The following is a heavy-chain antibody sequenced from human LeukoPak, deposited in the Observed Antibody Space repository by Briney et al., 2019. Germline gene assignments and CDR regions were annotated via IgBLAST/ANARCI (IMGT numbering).Heavy chain of an antibody. CDR2: IYYSGST. V-gene: IGHV4-59*08. CDR1: GGSISSYY. Sequence: PPETLSLTCTVSGGSISSYYWSWIRQPPGKGLEWIGYIYYSGSTNYNPSLKSRLIISVDTSTNQSSLKLSSVTAADTAVYYCARYSQGWFDPWGQGTLVTVSS. D-gene: IGHD2-21*01. J-gene: IGHJ5*02. CDR3: ARYSQGWFDP.